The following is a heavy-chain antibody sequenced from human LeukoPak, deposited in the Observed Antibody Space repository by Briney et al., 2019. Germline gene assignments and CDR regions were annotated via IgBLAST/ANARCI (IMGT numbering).Heavy chain of an antibody. CDR3: ATGIITIFGVGLDAFDI. J-gene: IGHJ3*02. D-gene: IGHD3-3*01. CDR2: FDPEDGET. Sequence: ASVKVSCKVSGYTLTELSMHWVRQAPGKGLEWMGGFDPEDGETIYAQKFQGRVTMTEDTSTDTAYMELSSLRSEDTAVYYRATGIITIFGVGLDAFDIWGQGTMVTVSS. CDR1: GYTLTELS. V-gene: IGHV1-24*01.